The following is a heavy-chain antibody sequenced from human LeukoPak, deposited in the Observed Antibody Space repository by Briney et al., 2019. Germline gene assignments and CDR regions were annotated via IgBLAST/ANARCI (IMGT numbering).Heavy chain of an antibody. CDR2: ISSSSSYI. V-gene: IGHV3-21*01. CDR3: ASCVKGSGIDY. J-gene: IGHJ4*02. CDR1: GFTFSSSA. Sequence: GGSLRLSCAASGFTFSSSAMSWVRQAPGKGLEWVSSISSSSSYIYYADSVKGRFTISRDSAKNSLYLQMNSLRAEDTAVYYCASCVKGSGIDYWGQGTLVTVSS. D-gene: IGHD2-15*01.